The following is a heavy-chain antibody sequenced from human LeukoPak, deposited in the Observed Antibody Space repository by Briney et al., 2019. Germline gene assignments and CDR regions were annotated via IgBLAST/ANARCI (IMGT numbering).Heavy chain of an antibody. CDR1: GFSFSDSY. Sequence: GGSLRLSCAASGFSFSDSYMSWIRQAPGKGLEWLSHISSSGSTIYYADSVKGRFTISRDNAKNTLYLQMNSLRAEDTAVYYCARDGDTAMPFDYWGQGTLVTVSS. D-gene: IGHD5-18*01. CDR3: ARDGDTAMPFDY. CDR2: ISSSGSTI. J-gene: IGHJ4*02. V-gene: IGHV3-11*04.